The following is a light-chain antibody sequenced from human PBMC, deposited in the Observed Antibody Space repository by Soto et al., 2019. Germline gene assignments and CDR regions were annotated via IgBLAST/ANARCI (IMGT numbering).Light chain of an antibody. CDR1: QGISSD. CDR2: GAS. J-gene: IGKJ1*01. V-gene: IGKV3-15*01. Sequence: EIVMTQSPATLSVSPGERATLSCRASQGISSDLAWYQQKPGQAPRLLIYGASTRATGIPARFSGSGSGTEFTLTISSLQSEDFALYFCQQCNNWPWTFGQGTQVEIK. CDR3: QQCNNWPWT.